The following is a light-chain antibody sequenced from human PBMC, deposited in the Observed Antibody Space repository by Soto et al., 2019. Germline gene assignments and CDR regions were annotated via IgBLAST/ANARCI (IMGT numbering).Light chain of an antibody. CDR3: LQHISYPYT. J-gene: IGKJ5*01. V-gene: IGKV1-17*03. CDR1: QGISNY. Sequence: DIQMTQSPSAMSASVVDTVTITFRASQGISNYLAWFQQKPGKAPKRLIYATSSLQSGVPSRFSGSGSGTEFTLTISSLQPEDFATYVCLQHISYPYTFGQGTRLEIK. CDR2: ATS.